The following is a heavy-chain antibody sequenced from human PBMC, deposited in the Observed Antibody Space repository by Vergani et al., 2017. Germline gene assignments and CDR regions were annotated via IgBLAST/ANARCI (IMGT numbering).Heavy chain of an antibody. V-gene: IGHV1-18*01. CDR1: GYTFTSYG. CDR2: ISAYNGNT. Sequence: QVQLVQSGAEVKKPGASVKVSCKASGYTFTSYGISWVRQAPGQGLEWMGWISAYNGNTNYAQKRQGRVTKNTDTSTSTDYMERRSLRYDETAVYYCVRTRLSSTRRGNNWFEEWGQGRLV. D-gene: IGHD2-2*01. CDR3: VRTRLSSTRRGNNWFEE. J-gene: IGHJ5*02.